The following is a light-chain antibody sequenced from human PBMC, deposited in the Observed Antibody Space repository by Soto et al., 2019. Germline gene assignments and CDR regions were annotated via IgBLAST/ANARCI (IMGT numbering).Light chain of an antibody. Sequence: SVLTQPASVSGSPGQSITISCTGTSGDIGSYNRVSWYQQHPGKAPKLIIYEVTDRPSGVSNRFSGSKSGNTASLTISGLQAEDEAEYYCSSYTNINTRAGVFGTGTKVTVL. J-gene: IGLJ1*01. CDR2: EVT. CDR1: SGDIGSYNR. CDR3: SSYTNINTRAGV. V-gene: IGLV2-14*01.